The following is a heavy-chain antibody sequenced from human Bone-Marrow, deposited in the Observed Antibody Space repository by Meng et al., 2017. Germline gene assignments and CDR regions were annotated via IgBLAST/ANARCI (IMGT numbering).Heavy chain of an antibody. CDR2: RT. CDR3: AKDSGRYSSFDY. V-gene: IGHV3-23*01. Sequence: RTRYADSVKGRFTISRDNSKNTLYLQMNSLRAEDTALYYCAKDSGRYSSFDYWGQGILVTVSS. J-gene: IGHJ4*02. D-gene: IGHD1-26*01.